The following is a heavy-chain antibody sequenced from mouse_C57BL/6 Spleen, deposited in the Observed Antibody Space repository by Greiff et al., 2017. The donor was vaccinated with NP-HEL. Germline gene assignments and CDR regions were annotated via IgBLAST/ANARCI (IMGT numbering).Heavy chain of an antibody. CDR3: AREGLLRYLDY. J-gene: IGHJ2*01. CDR2: IYPGGGYT. CDR1: GYTITNYW. D-gene: IGHD1-1*01. Sequence: QVQLQQSGAELVRPGTSVKMSCKASGYTITNYWIGWAKQRPGHGLEWIGDIYPGGGYTNYNEKFKGKATLTADKSSSTAYMQFSSLTSEDSAIYYCAREGLLRYLDYWGQGTTLTVSS. V-gene: IGHV1-63*01.